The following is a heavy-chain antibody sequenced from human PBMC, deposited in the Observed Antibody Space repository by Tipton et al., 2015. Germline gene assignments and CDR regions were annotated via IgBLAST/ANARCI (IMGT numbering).Heavy chain of an antibody. D-gene: IGHD5-18*01. CDR3: ARSGDTYFDY. Sequence: TLSLTCSVSGDSLSRGTYYWTWIRQRPGRGLEWIGYIYYSAPTYYNPSLKSRLTISLDRSKSHFSLQLSSVTAADTAVYYCARSGDTYFDYWGQGTLVTVSS. V-gene: IGHV4-31*03. J-gene: IGHJ4*02. CDR2: IYYSAPT. CDR1: GDSLSRGTYY.